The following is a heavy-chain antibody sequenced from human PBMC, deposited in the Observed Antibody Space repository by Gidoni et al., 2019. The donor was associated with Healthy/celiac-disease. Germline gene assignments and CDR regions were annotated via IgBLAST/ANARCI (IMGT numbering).Heavy chain of an antibody. J-gene: IGHJ4*02. D-gene: IGHD2-2*01. Sequence: EVQLVESGGGLVQPGRSLRLSCAASGFTFDDYAMHWVRQAPGKGLEWVSGISWNSGSIGYADSVKGRFTISRDNAKNSLYLQMNSLRAEDTALYYCAKESGREYQLPKTGCLDYWGQGTLVTVSS. CDR1: GFTFDDYA. V-gene: IGHV3-9*01. CDR3: AKESGREYQLPKTGCLDY. CDR2: ISWNSGSI.